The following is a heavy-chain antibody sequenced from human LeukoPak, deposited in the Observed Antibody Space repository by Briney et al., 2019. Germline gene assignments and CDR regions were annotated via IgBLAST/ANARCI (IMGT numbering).Heavy chain of an antibody. CDR1: GGSISNDY. J-gene: IGHJ4*02. V-gene: IGHV4-59*12. CDR2: IYYSGST. D-gene: IGHD3-22*01. CDR3: ARGLGDYYDTSGYEYYFDY. Sequence: SETLSLTCTVSGGSISNDYWSWIRQPPGKGLEWIGYIYYSGSTNYNPSLKSRVTISVDTSKNQFSLKLSSVTAADTAVYYCARGLGDYYDTSGYEYYFDYWGQGTLVTVSS.